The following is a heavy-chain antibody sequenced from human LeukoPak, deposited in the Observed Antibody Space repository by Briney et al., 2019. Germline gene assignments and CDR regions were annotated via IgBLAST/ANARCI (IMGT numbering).Heavy chain of an antibody. V-gene: IGHV1-18*04. CDR2: ISAYNGNT. CDR1: GYTFTSYG. D-gene: IGHD2-15*01. Sequence: GASVKVSCKASGYTFTSYGISWVRQAPEQGLEWMGWISAYNGNTNYAQKLQGRVTMTTDTSTSTAYMELRSLRSDDTAVYYCARAPYCSGGSCYSGYYYYGMDVWGKGTTVTVSS. CDR3: ARAPYCSGGSCYSGYYYYGMDV. J-gene: IGHJ6*04.